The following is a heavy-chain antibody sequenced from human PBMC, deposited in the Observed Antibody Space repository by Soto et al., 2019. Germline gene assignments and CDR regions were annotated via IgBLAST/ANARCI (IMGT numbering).Heavy chain of an antibody. V-gene: IGHV2-5*02. J-gene: IGHJ4*02. CDR2: IYWDDDQ. D-gene: IGHD2-15*01. CDR3: TPMRPANFDY. CDR1: GVSLSTGGVG. Sequence: QITLKESGPTLVKPTQTLTLTCNVSGVSLSTGGVGVGWIRQPPGKALEWLALIYWDDDQRSSPSLKSRLTTXXAPTKNPVLLTMTNTAPEDTATYYGTPMRPANFDYWGQGTLVTVSS.